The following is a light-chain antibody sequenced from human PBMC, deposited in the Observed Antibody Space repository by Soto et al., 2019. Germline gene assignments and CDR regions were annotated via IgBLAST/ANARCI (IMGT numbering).Light chain of an antibody. CDR1: QSVSSTF. V-gene: IGKV3-20*01. CDR2: AAS. CDR3: HHYGDSPQA. Sequence: EVVLTQSPGTLSLSPGERATLSCRASQSVSSTFLAWYQHKAVQAPRLLIHAASTGATGIPARFRGSGSVTDFTLTISSLEPEDSAVYFCHHYGDSPQAFGQGTKLEIK. J-gene: IGKJ2*01.